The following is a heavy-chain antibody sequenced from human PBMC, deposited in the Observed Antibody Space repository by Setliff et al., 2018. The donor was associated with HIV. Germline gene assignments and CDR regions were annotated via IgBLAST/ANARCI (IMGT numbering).Heavy chain of an antibody. CDR3: ARVPFGSGSYYLDF. CDR1: GASVNSDDYY. CDR2: IYYSGDT. V-gene: IGHV4-30-4*01. D-gene: IGHD3-10*01. J-gene: IGHJ4*02. Sequence: SETLSLTCTVSGASVNSDDYYWSWIRQTPGKGLEWIGYIYYSGDTYYNATLQSRATILLDTSKNQFFLTLTSVTAADTAVYFCARVPFGSGSYYLDFWGQGTLVTVSS.